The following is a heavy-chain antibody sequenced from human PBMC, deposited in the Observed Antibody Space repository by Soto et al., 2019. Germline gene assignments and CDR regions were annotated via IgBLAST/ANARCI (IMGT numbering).Heavy chain of an antibody. CDR1: GFSLTTSGVG. CDR3: AHRVLRTVFGLVTTTAIYFDF. V-gene: IGHV2-5*02. Sequence: QITLNESGPTVVRPTETLTLTCRFSGFSLTTSGVGVGWIRQSPGKAPEWLALIDWDADKRYSASLKSSLTITKDTSKNQVVLTVSDLDPTDTATYYCAHRVLRTVFGLVTTTAIYFDFWGQGTPVAVSS. J-gene: IGHJ4*02. CDR2: IDWDADK. D-gene: IGHD3-3*01.